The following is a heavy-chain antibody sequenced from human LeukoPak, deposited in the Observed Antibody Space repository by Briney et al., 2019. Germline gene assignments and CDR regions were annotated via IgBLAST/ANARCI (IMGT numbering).Heavy chain of an antibody. V-gene: IGHV3-23*01. CDR1: GFTFSSYA. CDR3: AKNADRGAYCSGGSCYPYYYYYTDV. Sequence: AGGSLRLSCAASGFTFSSYAMNWVRQAPGKGLEWVSAISGSGSTTYYADSVKGRFTISRDNSKNTLYLQMNSLRAEDTAIYYCAKNADRGAYCSGGSCYPYYYYYTDVWGEGTTVTISS. CDR2: ISGSGSTT. D-gene: IGHD2-15*01. J-gene: IGHJ6*03.